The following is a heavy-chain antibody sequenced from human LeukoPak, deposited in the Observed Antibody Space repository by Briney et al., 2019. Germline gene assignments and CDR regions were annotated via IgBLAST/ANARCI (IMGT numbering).Heavy chain of an antibody. Sequence: SETLSLTCSVSGGSVSSGSHYWSWIRQSPGKGLEWIGHIYYTGSTNYNPSLQSRVTISVDTSKNQFSLKLSSVTAADTALYYCARDRTIAVAGTGWFDPWGQGTLVTVSS. V-gene: IGHV4-61*01. CDR1: GGSVSSGSHY. CDR3: ARDRTIAVAGTGWFDP. D-gene: IGHD6-19*01. CDR2: IYYTGST. J-gene: IGHJ5*02.